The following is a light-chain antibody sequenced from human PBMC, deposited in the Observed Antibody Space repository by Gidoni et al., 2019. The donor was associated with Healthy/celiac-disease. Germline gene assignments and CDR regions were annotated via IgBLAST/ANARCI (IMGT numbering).Light chain of an antibody. CDR2: GAS. CDR3: QQYGSSLFT. V-gene: IGKV3-20*01. Sequence: ELVLTQSPGTLSLSPGERAPLSCRASQSVSSSYLAWYQQKPGQAPRLLIYGASSRATGIPDRFSGSGSGTDFTLTISRLDPEDFAVYYCQQYGSSLFTFGPGTKVDIK. J-gene: IGKJ3*01. CDR1: QSVSSSY.